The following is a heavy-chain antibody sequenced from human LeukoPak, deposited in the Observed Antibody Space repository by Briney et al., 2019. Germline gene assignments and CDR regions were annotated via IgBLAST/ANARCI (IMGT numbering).Heavy chain of an antibody. CDR2: IYSDGTT. J-gene: IGHJ4*02. V-gene: IGHV3-53*01. CDR3: AREKGRGVISPYYDY. CDR1: GLTVRGNY. D-gene: IGHD3-10*01. Sequence: GGSLRLSCAASGLTVRGNYMSWVRQAPGKGLEWVSVIYSDGTTYYEDSVKGRFTISRDNSKNTLALQMNSLRAEDTAVYYCAREKGRGVISPYYDYWGQGTLVTVSS.